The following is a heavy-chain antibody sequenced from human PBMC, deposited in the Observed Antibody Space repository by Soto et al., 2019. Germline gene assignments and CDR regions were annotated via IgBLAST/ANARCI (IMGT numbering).Heavy chain of an antibody. CDR2: FIPIFGTL. CDR3: ERFEQLVLH. J-gene: IGHJ1*01. V-gene: IGHV1-69*01. Sequence: QVQLVQSGAEVKKPGSAVKGSCKASGGTFSNFAISWVRQAPGQGLEWMGGFIPIFGTLNYAQRFQGRLTISADESTSTAYMELSRLSSEDTAVYYCERFEQLVLHWGQGTLVTVSS. D-gene: IGHD6-13*01. CDR1: GGTFSNFA.